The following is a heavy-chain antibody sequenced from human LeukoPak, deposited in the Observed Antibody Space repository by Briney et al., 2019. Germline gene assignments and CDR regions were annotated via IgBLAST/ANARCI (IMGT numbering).Heavy chain of an antibody. CDR3: AKDSLGIYGDYVLNWFDP. D-gene: IGHD4-17*01. V-gene: IGHV3-23*01. Sequence: GESLRLSCAASGFTFTSYAMSWVRQAPGKGLEWVSAIRGSGGSTYYADSVKGRFTISRDNSKNTLYLQMNSLRAEDTAVYYCAKDSLGIYGDYVLNWFDPWGQGTLVTVSS. J-gene: IGHJ5*02. CDR2: IRGSGGST. CDR1: GFTFTSYA.